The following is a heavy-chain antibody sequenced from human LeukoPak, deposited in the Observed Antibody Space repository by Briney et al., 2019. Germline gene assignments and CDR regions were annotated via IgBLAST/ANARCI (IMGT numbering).Heavy chain of an antibody. D-gene: IGHD3-16*01. CDR2: IYYSGST. V-gene: IGHV4-59*12. Sequence: PSETLSLTCTVSGGSMSSYFWSWVRQPPGKGLEWIGYIYYSGSTNYNPSLKSRVTISVDTSKNQFSLNLSSVTAADTAIYYCAKNPHHDDDADEGFDYWGQGTLVTVSS. CDR3: AKNPHHDDDADEGFDY. J-gene: IGHJ4*02. CDR1: GGSMSSYF.